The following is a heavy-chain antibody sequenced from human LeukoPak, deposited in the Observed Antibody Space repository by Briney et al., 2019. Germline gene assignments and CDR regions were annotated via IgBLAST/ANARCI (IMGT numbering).Heavy chain of an antibody. CDR1: GFTFSSYG. CDR2: IRYDGSNK. Sequence: PGGSLRLSCAASGFTFSSYGMHWVRQAPGKGLEWVAFIRYDGSNKYYADSVKGRFTISRDNSKNTLYLQMNSLRAEDTAVYYCAKDRISTSWSSWPDYWGQGTLVTVSP. D-gene: IGHD2-2*01. V-gene: IGHV3-30*02. J-gene: IGHJ4*02. CDR3: AKDRISTSWSSWPDY.